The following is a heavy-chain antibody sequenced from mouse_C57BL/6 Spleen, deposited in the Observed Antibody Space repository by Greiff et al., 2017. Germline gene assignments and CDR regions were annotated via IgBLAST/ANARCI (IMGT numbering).Heavy chain of an antibody. CDR1: GYTFTSYG. D-gene: IGHD4-1*01. Sequence: VQLQQSGAELARPGASVTLSCKASGYTFTSYGISWVKQRTGQGLEWIGEIYPRSGNTYYNEKFKGKATLTADKSSSTAYMELRSLTSEDSAVYFCARGGFNWDDYWGQGTTRTVAS. CDR2: IYPRSGNT. CDR3: ARGGFNWDDY. J-gene: IGHJ2*01. V-gene: IGHV1-81*01.